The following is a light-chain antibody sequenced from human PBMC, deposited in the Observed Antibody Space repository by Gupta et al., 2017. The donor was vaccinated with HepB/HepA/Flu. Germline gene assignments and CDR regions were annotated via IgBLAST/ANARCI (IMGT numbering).Light chain of an antibody. CDR1: QSVGKY. V-gene: IGKV3-11*01. J-gene: IGKJ3*01. CDR3: QQRRGDRCT. Sequence: VLIQPPATLPLSPGERATLSCRASQSVGKYVAWYQQRPGQAPRLLIYDASSRATGVPARFSGSGSGTDCTLTISTLEPEDLGVYYCQQRRGDRCTFGPGTKVHIK. CDR2: DAS.